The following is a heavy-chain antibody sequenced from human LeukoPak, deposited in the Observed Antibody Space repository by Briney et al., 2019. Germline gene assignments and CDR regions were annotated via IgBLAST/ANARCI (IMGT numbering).Heavy chain of an antibody. CDR3: ARDWRYCSSTSCYNDY. J-gene: IGHJ4*02. V-gene: IGHV3-21*01. D-gene: IGHD2-2*02. CDR2: ISSSSSYI. Sequence: PGGSLRLSCAASGSTFSSYSMNWVRQAPGKGLEWVSSISSSSSYIYYADSVKGRFTISRDNAKNSLYLQMNSLRAEDTAVYYCARDWRYCSSTSCYNDYWGQGTLVTVSS. CDR1: GSTFSSYS.